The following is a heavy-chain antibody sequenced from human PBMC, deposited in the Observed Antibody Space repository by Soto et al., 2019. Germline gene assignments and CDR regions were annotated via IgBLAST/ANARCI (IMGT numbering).Heavy chain of an antibody. CDR1: GFTFSDYY. D-gene: IGHD3-9*01. J-gene: IGHJ6*02. CDR2: ISSSTSHT. V-gene: IGHV3-11*03. CDR3: ARRGLEDLLTGFYTGRSNGMDV. Sequence: GSLRLSCAVSGFTFSDYYMTWIRQAPGKGLEWVSYISSSTSHTNYADSVKGRFTISRDNAKNSLFLQMNSLRAEDTAMYFCARRGLEDLLTGFYTGRSNGMDVWGQGTTVTVSS.